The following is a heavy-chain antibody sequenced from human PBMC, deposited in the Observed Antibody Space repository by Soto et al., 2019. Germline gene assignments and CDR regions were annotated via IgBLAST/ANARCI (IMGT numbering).Heavy chain of an antibody. D-gene: IGHD3-10*01. Sequence: EVQLVESGGALAQPGGSLRLSCTASGFTFTPYVMNWVRQAPGKGLEWVASISGTSSSIYYADSVKGRFTISRDNAMNSVNLHITSVRREATVVYYCARGIRVVRGVMVSYNYGMDVWGQGTTVTVSS. CDR3: ARGIRVVRGVMVSYNYGMDV. V-gene: IGHV3-48*01. J-gene: IGHJ6*02. CDR1: GFTFTPYV. CDR2: ISGTSSSI.